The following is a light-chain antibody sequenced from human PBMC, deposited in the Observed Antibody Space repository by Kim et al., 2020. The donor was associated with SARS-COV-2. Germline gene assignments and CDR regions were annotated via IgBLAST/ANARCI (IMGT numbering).Light chain of an antibody. Sequence: SGAVGDRGTITCRASQDIKKWLAWYQQKPGTAPKLLIYDASTLQSGVPSRFSGSVSGTDFTLSISSLQPEDFATYYCQQSNTFPYTFGQGTKLEI. CDR3: QQSNTFPYT. J-gene: IGKJ2*01. V-gene: IGKV1D-12*01. CDR2: DAS. CDR1: QDIKKW.